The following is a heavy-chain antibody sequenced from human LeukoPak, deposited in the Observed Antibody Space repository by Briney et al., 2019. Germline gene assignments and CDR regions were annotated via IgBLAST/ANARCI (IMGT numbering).Heavy chain of an antibody. V-gene: IGHV3-33*01. CDR1: GFTFSSYG. CDR3: ARDGSYYDFWSGYSSPYGMDV. D-gene: IGHD3-3*01. J-gene: IGHJ6*02. CDR2: IWYDGSNK. Sequence: PGGSLRLSCAASGFTFSSYGTHWVRQAPGKGLEWVAVIWYDGSNKYYADSVKGRFTISRDNSKNTLYLQMNSLRAEDTAVYYCARDGSYYDFWSGYSSPYGMDVWGQGTTVTVSS.